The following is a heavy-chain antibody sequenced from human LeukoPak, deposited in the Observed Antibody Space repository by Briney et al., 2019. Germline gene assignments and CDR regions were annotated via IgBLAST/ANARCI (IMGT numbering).Heavy chain of an antibody. CDR3: ARDLYSYKNYYDSSGYSY. CDR2: IWYDGSNK. J-gene: IGHJ4*02. V-gene: IGHV3-33*01. CDR1: GFTFSSYG. D-gene: IGHD3-22*01. Sequence: PGGSLRLSCAASGFTFSSYGMHWVGQAPGKGLEWVAVIWYDGSNKYYADSVKGRFTISRDNSKNTLYLQMNSLRAEDTAVYYCARDLYSYKNYYDSSGYSYWGQGTLVTVSS.